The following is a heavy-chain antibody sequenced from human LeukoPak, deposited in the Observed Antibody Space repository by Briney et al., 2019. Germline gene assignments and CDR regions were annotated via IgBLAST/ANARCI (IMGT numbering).Heavy chain of an antibody. Sequence: GGSLRLSCAASGFTFRTYSMNWGRQGPGQGLGWVSYISSDSGTLYYADSVKGRFTISRDNAKNLLYLQMNSLRAEDTAVYYCATPFDYWGQGTLVTVSS. CDR1: GFTFRTYS. CDR2: ISSDSGTL. CDR3: ATPFDY. V-gene: IGHV3-48*01. J-gene: IGHJ4*02.